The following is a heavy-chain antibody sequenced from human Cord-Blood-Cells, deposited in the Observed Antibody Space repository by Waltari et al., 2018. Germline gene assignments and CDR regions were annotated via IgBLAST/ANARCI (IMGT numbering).Heavy chain of an antibody. D-gene: IGHD6-19*01. CDR2: INAGNGNT. CDR3: ARGVAGDYYYYGMDV. Sequence: QVQLVQSGAEVKKPGASVKVSCKASGYTFTSYAMHWVRQAPGQRLEWMGWINAGNGNTKYSQKFQGRVTITRDTSASTAYMELSSLRSEDTAVYYCARGVAGDYYYYGMDVWGQGTTVTVSS. J-gene: IGHJ6*02. V-gene: IGHV1-3*01. CDR1: GYTFTSYA.